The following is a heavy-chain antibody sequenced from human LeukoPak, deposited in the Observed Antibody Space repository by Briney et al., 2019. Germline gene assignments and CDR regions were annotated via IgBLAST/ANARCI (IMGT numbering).Heavy chain of an antibody. CDR3: ARTSSRYYYSYFLY. V-gene: IGHV5-51*01. CDR2: INPGDSDT. J-gene: IGHJ1*01. D-gene: IGHD3-22*01. Sequence: GESLKISCKGSGDTFTNYWIAWVRQMPGKGLEWMGVINPGDSDTRYSPSFRGHVTISDDKSTTTAYLQWSSLSASGTAMYYCARTSSRYYYSYFLYWGQGTLVTVSS. CDR1: GDTFTNYW.